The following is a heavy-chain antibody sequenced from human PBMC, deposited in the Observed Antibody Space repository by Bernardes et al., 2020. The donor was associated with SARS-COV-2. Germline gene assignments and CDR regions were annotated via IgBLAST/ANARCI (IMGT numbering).Heavy chain of an antibody. CDR2: INHSGST. J-gene: IGHJ4*02. CDR3: ARWGATTVTTGGFDY. D-gene: IGHD4-4*01. V-gene: IGHV4-34*01. CDR1: GGSFSGYY. Sequence: ETLSLTCAVYGGSFSGYYWSWIRQPPGKGLEWIGEINHSGSTNYNPSLKSRVTISVDTSKNQFSLKLSSVTAADTAVYYCARWGATTVTTGGFDYWGQGTLVTVSS.